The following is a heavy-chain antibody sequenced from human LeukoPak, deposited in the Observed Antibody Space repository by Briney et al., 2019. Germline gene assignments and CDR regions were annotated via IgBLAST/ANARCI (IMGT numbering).Heavy chain of an antibody. D-gene: IGHD2-15*01. V-gene: IGHV4-59*08. CDR3: ARHDSGAYPLDF. Sequence: KPSETLSLTCTVAGGSMTSYYWSWIRQPPGKGLEWIGYIYYSGSTNYNPSLKSRATISVDTSKNQFSLRLTSVTAADTAVYYCARHDSGAYPLDFWGQGTLVTVSS. CDR1: GGSMTSYY. J-gene: IGHJ4*02. CDR2: IYYSGST.